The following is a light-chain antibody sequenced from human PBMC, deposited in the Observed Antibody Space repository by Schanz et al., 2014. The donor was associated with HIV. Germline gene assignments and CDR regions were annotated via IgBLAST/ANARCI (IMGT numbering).Light chain of an antibody. CDR1: QSVSSN. J-gene: IGKJ3*01. Sequence: EIVMTQSPATLYVSPGERATLSCRASQSVSSNLAWYQQKPGQAPRLLIYGASTRATGIPARFSGSGSGTEFTLTISSLQSEDFAVYYCQHYGSSFGPGTKVDIK. V-gene: IGKV3-15*01. CDR2: GAS. CDR3: QHYGSS.